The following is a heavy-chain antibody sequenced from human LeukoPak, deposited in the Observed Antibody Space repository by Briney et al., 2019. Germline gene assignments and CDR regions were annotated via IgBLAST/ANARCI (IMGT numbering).Heavy chain of an antibody. V-gene: IGHV1-2*02. CDR1: GYTFTGYY. CDR2: INPNSGGT. CDR3: ARAQMIVVPFSFVYFDY. J-gene: IGHJ4*02. D-gene: IGHD3-22*01. Sequence: ASVKVSCKASGYTFTGYYMHWVRQAPGQGLVWMGCINPNSGGTNYAQKFQGRVTMTRDTSISTAYMELSRLRSDDTAVYYCARAQMIVVPFSFVYFDYWGQGTLVTVSS.